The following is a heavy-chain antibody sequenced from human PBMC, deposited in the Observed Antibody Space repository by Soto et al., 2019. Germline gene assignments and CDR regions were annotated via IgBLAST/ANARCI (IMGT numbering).Heavy chain of an antibody. CDR1: SGSINITNSY. Sequence: TSETLSLTCVVSSGSINITNSYWAWIRQPPGKGLEWIGNIYYTGGTYYNPSLRSRVTISIDTSKSQFSLKLRSVTAADTALYFCARHHRYFYYMDVWGQGTTVTVS. CDR3: ARHHRYFYYMDV. J-gene: IGHJ6*02. CDR2: IYYTGGT. V-gene: IGHV4-39*01.